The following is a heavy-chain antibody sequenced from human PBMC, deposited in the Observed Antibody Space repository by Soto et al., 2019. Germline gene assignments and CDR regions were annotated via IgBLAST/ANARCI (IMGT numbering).Heavy chain of an antibody. CDR1: GFTFSSYA. D-gene: IGHD3-3*01. CDR3: AKGSRDYDFWSGYFNPTDYYYGMDV. V-gene: IGHV3-23*01. CDR2: ISGSGGST. J-gene: IGHJ6*02. Sequence: GGSLRLSCAASGFTFSSYAMSWVRQAPGKGLEWVSAISGSGGSTYYADSVKGRFTISRDNSKNTLYLQMNSLRAEDTAVYYCAKGSRDYDFWSGYFNPTDYYYGMDVWGQGTTVTVSS.